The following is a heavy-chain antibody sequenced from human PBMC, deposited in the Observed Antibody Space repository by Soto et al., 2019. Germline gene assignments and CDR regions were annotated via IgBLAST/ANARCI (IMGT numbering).Heavy chain of an antibody. CDR3: AKALGRDFSDFDS. V-gene: IGHV3-23*01. CDR2: ISGSGGST. CDR1: GFTFSSYA. D-gene: IGHD3-10*01. Sequence: HPAGSLRLSCAASGFTFSSYAMSWVRQAPGKGLEWVSAISGSGGSTYYADSVKGRFTISRDNSKNTLYLQMNSLRAEDTAVYYCAKALGRDFSDFDSWGQGTQVTVSS. J-gene: IGHJ4*02.